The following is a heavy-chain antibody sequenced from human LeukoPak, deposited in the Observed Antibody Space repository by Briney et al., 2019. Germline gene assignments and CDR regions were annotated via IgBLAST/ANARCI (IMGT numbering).Heavy chain of an antibody. CDR1: GGSISNYY. D-gene: IGHD6-19*01. Sequence: SETLSLTCTVSGGSISNYYWSWIRQPPGKGLEWIGEINHSGSTNYNPSLKSRVTISVDTSKNQFSLKLSSVTAADTAVYYCARDLAVAVTGYFDYWGQGTLVTVSS. CDR2: INHSGST. CDR3: ARDLAVAVTGYFDY. V-gene: IGHV4-34*01. J-gene: IGHJ4*02.